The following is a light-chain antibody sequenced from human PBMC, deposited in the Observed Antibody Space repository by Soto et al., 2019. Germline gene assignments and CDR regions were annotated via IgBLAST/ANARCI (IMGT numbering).Light chain of an antibody. V-gene: IGKV3-20*01. CDR1: QSVTSSY. J-gene: IGKJ4*01. CDR3: QQYGSSPLT. CDR2: GAS. Sequence: EIVLKQSPGTLSLSPGERATLSCTPSQSVTSSYLAWYQQKPGQAPRLLIYGASSRATGIPDRFSGSGSGTDFTLTISRLEPEDFAVYYCQQYGSSPLTFGGGTKVDI.